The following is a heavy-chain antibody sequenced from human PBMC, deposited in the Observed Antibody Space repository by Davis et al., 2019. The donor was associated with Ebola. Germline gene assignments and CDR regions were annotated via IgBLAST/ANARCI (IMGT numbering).Heavy chain of an antibody. CDR3: ARGELLDI. J-gene: IGHJ3*02. D-gene: IGHD3-10*01. Sequence: ESLKISCAASGFTLSNYWMHWIRQHPGKGLEWIGYIYYSGSTHYNPSLKSRVTISVDTSKNQFSLKLSSVTAADTADYYCARGELLDIWGQGTMVTVSS. CDR2: IYYSGST. CDR1: GFTLSNYW. V-gene: IGHV4-59*12.